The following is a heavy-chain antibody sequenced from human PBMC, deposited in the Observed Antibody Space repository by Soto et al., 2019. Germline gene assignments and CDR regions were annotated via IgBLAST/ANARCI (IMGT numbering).Heavy chain of an antibody. V-gene: IGHV4-30-4*01. CDR1: GGSISSGDYY. Sequence: PSETLSLTCTVSGGSISSGDYYWSWIRQPPGKGLEWIGYIYYSGSTYYNPSLKSRVTISVDTSKNQFSLKLSSVTAADTAVYYCAREGGVAGTGYFDYWGQGTRVTVSS. CDR3: AREGGVAGTGYFDY. D-gene: IGHD6-19*01. CDR2: IYYSGST. J-gene: IGHJ4*02.